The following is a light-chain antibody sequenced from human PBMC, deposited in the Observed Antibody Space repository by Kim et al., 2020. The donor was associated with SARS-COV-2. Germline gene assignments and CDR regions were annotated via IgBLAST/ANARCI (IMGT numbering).Light chain of an antibody. J-gene: IGLJ1*01. CDR2: EVS. V-gene: IGLV2-8*01. CDR3: SSYTASNTYV. CDR1: SSDVGGYNY. Sequence: QSALTQPPSASGSPGQSVTISCTGTSSDVGGYNYVSWYQHHPGKAPKLMIYEVSKRPSGVPDRFSGSKSGNTASLIVSGLQADDEADYYCSSYTASNTYVFGTGTKVTVL.